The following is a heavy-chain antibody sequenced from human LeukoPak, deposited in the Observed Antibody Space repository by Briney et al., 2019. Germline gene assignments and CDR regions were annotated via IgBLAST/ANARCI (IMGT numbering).Heavy chain of an antibody. Sequence: SETLSLTCAVYGGSFSGYYWSWIRQPPGKGLEWIGEINHSGSTNYNPSLKSRVTISVDTSKNQFSLKLSSVTAADTAVYYCARRRDAFDIWGQGTMVTVSS. J-gene: IGHJ3*02. CDR1: GGSFSGYY. CDR2: INHSGST. CDR3: ARRRDAFDI. V-gene: IGHV4-34*01.